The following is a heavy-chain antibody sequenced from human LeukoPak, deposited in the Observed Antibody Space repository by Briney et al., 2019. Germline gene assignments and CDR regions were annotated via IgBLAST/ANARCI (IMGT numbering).Heavy chain of an antibody. J-gene: IGHJ4*02. Sequence: SETLSLTCTVSGGSISSSNYYWGWIRQPPGKGLEWIGTIYYSGSTYYNPSLKSRITISVDTSKNQFSLKLSSVTAADTAVYYCATLKPTAYTLDYWGQGTLVTVSS. V-gene: IGHV4-39*01. CDR2: IYYSGST. D-gene: IGHD2-21*02. CDR1: GGSISSSNYY. CDR3: ATLKPTAYTLDY.